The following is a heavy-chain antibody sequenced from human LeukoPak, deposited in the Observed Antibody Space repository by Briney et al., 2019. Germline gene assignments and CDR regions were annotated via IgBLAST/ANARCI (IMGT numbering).Heavy chain of an antibody. CDR2: FDPEDGET. CDR1: GYTFSDYA. Sequence: VASVKVSCKASGYTFSDYAMHWVRQAPGKGLEWMGGFDPEDGETIYAQKFQGRVTMTEDTSTDTAYMELSSLRSEDTAVYYCATSRLSSGWPKRSYYFDYWGQGTLVTVSS. D-gene: IGHD6-19*01. V-gene: IGHV1-24*01. CDR3: ATSRLSSGWPKRSYYFDY. J-gene: IGHJ4*02.